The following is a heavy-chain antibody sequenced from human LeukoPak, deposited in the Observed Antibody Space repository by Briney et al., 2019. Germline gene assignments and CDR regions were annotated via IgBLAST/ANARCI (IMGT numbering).Heavy chain of an antibody. CDR2: IYTSGST. CDR1: GGSISGSSYY. J-gene: IGHJ4*02. V-gene: IGHV4-61*02. CDR3: ARVIWFGAVFDY. D-gene: IGHD3-10*01. Sequence: SETLSLTCTVSGGSISGSSYYWSWIRQPAGKGLEWIGRIYTSGSTNYNPSLESRVTISLDTSKNQFSLKMNSVTAADTAVYYCARVIWFGAVFDYWGQGTLVTVSS.